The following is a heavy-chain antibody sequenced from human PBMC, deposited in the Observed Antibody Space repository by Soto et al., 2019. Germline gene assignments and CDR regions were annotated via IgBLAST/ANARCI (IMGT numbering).Heavy chain of an antibody. CDR3: ARAKLSGYDFIEY. CDR1: GDSVSSNSAS. J-gene: IGHJ4*02. D-gene: IGHD5-12*01. V-gene: IGHV6-1*01. CDR2: TYYRSRWYD. Sequence: SQTLSLTCGISGDSVSSNSASWNWIRQSPSRGLEWLGRTYYRSRWYDDYAVSVKSRITITPDTSKNQFSLQLNSVTAADTAVYYCARAKLSGYDFIEYWGQGALVTVSS.